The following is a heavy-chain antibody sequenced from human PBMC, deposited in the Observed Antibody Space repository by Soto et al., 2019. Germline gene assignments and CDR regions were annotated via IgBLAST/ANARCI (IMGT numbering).Heavy chain of an antibody. J-gene: IGHJ6*02. CDR3: ARLCGRGIAARQGSPYYYYYGMDV. V-gene: IGHV4-39*01. CDR1: GGSISSSSYY. D-gene: IGHD6-6*01. Sequence: QLLESGPGLVKPSETLSLTCTVSGGSISSSSYYWGWIRQPPGKGLEWIGSIYYSGSTYYNPSLKSRVTISVDTSKNQFSLKLSSVTAADTAVYYCARLCGRGIAARQGSPYYYYYGMDVWGQGTTVTVSS. CDR2: IYYSGST.